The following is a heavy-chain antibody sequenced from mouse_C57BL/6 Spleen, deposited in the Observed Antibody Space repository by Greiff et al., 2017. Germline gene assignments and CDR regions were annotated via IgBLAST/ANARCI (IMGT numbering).Heavy chain of an antibody. V-gene: IGHV1-26*01. D-gene: IGHD2-3*01. J-gene: IGHJ2*01. CDR1: GYTFTDYY. Sequence: EVQLQQSGPELVKPGASVKISCKASGYTFTDYYMNWVKQSHGKSLEWIGDINPNNGGTSYNQKFKGKATLTVDKSSSTAYMELRSLTSEDSAVYYCARGPYDGYDYWGQGTTLTVSS. CDR2: INPNNGGT. CDR3: ARGPYDGYDY.